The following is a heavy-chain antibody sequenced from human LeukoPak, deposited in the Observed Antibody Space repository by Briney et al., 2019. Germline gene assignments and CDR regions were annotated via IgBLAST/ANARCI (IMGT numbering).Heavy chain of an antibody. Sequence: GGSLRLSCAASGFTFCDYAMSWVRQTPGEGLGRVCFSRSKAYGGTTEYAASVKGRFTTSRDDSKSIAYLQMNSLKTEDTAVYYCTRVIVGATRYLDYWGQGTLVTVSS. J-gene: IGHJ4*02. CDR1: GFTFCDYA. CDR3: TRVIVGATRYLDY. D-gene: IGHD1-26*01. V-gene: IGHV3-49*04. CDR2: SRSKAYGGTT.